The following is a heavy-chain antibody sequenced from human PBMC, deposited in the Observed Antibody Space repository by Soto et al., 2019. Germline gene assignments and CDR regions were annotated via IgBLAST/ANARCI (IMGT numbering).Heavy chain of an antibody. D-gene: IGHD3-3*01. J-gene: IGHJ5*02. V-gene: IGHV4-4*07. CDR1: GGSMSSYY. CDR2: VYSSGGT. CDR3: ARGQRFSDWFDP. Sequence: QVHLQQSGPGLVNPSETLSLTCTDSGGSMSSYYWTWIRQPAGKGLEWIGRVYSSGGTHYNPSLKSRVTISLDTSKNQFSLRLLSVTDADTAVYYCARGQRFSDWFDPWGQGTLVTVSS.